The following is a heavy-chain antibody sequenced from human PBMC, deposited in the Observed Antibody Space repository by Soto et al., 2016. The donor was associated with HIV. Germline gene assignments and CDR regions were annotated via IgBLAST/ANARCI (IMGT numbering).Heavy chain of an antibody. J-gene: IGHJ4*02. CDR3: ARAGFGTYYAPPFFDY. D-gene: IGHD3-10*01. Sequence: EVQLVESGGGLVQPGGSLRLSCAASGFTFSNYSMNWVRQAPGKGLEWVSYISSGSSTIYYADSVKGRFTISRDNAKNSLYLQMNSLRAEDTAVYYCARAGFGTYYAPPFFDYSGQGTLVTVSS. V-gene: IGHV3-48*04. CDR2: ISSGSSTI. CDR1: GFTFSNYS.